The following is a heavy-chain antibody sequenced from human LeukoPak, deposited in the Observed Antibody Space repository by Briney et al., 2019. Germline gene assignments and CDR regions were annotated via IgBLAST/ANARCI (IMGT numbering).Heavy chain of an antibody. CDR2: IYYSGST. J-gene: IGHJ3*02. D-gene: IGHD6-13*01. V-gene: IGHV4-59*01. CDR3: ARDGAAAALLQPPKQAVDNRADAFDI. Sequence: SETLSLTCTVSGGSISSYYWSWIRQPPGKGLEWIGYIYYSGSTNYNPSLKSRVTISVDTSKNQFSLKLSSVTAADTAVYYCARDGAAAALLQPPKQAVDNRADAFDIWGQGTMVTVSS. CDR1: GGSISSYY.